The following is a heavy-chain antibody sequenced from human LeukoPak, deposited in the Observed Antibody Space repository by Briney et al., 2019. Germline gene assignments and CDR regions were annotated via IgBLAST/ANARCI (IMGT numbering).Heavy chain of an antibody. V-gene: IGHV1-69*06. CDR2: LTPLAGTP. Sequence: ASVKVSCKASGDTFGTFSFNSVRQAPSEGLEWLGGLTPLAGTPNYAQKFQGRLTISADKSTSTAYMELSSLRSDDTAVYYCARGGRLELLFPYNWFDPWGQGTLVTVSS. CDR1: GDTFGTFS. J-gene: IGHJ5*02. CDR3: ARGGRLELLFPYNWFDP. D-gene: IGHD1-7*01.